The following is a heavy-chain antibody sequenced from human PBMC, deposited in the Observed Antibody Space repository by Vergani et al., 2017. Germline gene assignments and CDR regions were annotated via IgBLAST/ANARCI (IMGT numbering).Heavy chain of an antibody. CDR1: GFTFSNYG. CDR3: ARDTVTGSRYFDY. J-gene: IGHJ4*02. D-gene: IGHD6-19*01. Sequence: QVQLVESGGGVVQPGGSLRLSCGASGFTFSNYGMHWVRQAPGKGLEWVTFIRYDGSNTYYADSVKGRFTISRDNSKNTLFLRMNSLRPEDTAVYYCARDTVTGSRYFDYWGQGTLVTVSS. CDR2: IRYDGSNT. V-gene: IGHV3-30*02.